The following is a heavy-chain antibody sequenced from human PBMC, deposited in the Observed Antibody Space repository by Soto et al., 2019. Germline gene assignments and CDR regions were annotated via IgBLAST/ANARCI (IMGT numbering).Heavy chain of an antibody. CDR3: AREGYYVFWSGYLAGYYYYGMDV. J-gene: IGHJ6*02. CDR2: INSDGSST. V-gene: IGHV3-74*01. Sequence: PGGSLRLSCAASGFTFSSYWMHWVRQAPGKGLVWVSRINSDGSSTSYADSVKGRFTISRDNAKNTLYLQMNSLRAEDTVVYYCAREGYYVFWSGYLAGYYYYGMDVWGQGTTVTVSS. D-gene: IGHD3-3*01. CDR1: GFTFSSYW.